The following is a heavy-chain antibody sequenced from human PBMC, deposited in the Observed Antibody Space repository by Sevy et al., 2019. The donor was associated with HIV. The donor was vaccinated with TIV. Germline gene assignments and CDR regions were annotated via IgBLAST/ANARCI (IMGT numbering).Heavy chain of an antibody. J-gene: IGHJ6*02. V-gene: IGHV4-39*07. CDR1: GSSISSSSYY. CDR2: INHSGST. D-gene: IGHD3-10*01. CDR3: ARGRPLLWFRELPAGYYYYGMDV. Sequence: SETLSLTCTVSGSSISSSSYYWGWIRQPPGKGLEWIGEINHSGSTNYNPSLKSRVTISVDTSKNQFSLKLSSVTAADTAVYYCARGRPLLWFRELPAGYYYYGMDVWGQGTTVTVSS.